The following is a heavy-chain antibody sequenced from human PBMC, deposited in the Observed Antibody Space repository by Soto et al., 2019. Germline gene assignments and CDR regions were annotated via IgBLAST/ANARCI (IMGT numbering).Heavy chain of an antibody. V-gene: IGHV3-33*01. D-gene: IGHD1-26*01. J-gene: IGHJ4*02. Sequence: QVQLVESGGGVVQPGRSLRLSCAASGFTFSSYGMHWVRQAPGKGLEWVAVIWYDGSNKYYADSVKGRFTISRDNSKNTLYLQMNSLRAEDTAVYYCASEGGATNYWGQGTLVTVSS. CDR3: ASEGGATNY. CDR1: GFTFSSYG. CDR2: IWYDGSNK.